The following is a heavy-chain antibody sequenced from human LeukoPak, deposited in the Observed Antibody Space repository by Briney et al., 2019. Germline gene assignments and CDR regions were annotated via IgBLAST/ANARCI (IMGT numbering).Heavy chain of an antibody. V-gene: IGHV3-49*04. CDR3: TRDRGYSGYGAEDYFDY. Sequence: GGSLRLSCAASGITLTTNGMHWVRQAPGKGLEWVGFIRSKAYGGTTEYAASVKGRFTISRDDSKSIAYLQMNSLRTEDTAVYYCTRDRGYSGYGAEDYFDYWGQGTLVTVSS. CDR2: IRSKAYGGTT. D-gene: IGHD5-12*01. CDR1: GITLTTNG. J-gene: IGHJ4*02.